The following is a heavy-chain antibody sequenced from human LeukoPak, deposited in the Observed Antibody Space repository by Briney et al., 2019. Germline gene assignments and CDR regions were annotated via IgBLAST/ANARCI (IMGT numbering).Heavy chain of an antibody. CDR3: AKDARDYGDYSAGFDY. Sequence: GGSLRLSCAASGFTFSSYGMHWVRQAPGKGLEWVAVISYDGSNKYYADSVKARFTISRDNSKNTLYLQMNSLRAEDTAVYYCAKDARDYGDYSAGFDYWGQGTLVTVSS. J-gene: IGHJ4*02. CDR2: ISYDGSNK. D-gene: IGHD4-17*01. CDR1: GFTFSSYG. V-gene: IGHV3-30*18.